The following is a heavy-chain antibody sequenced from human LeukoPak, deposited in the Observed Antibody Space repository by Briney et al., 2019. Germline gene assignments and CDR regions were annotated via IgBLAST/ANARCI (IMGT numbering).Heavy chain of an antibody. CDR3: ARIQGWFANAFDP. V-gene: IGHV4-34*01. J-gene: IGHJ5*02. D-gene: IGHD3-10*01. Sequence: SETLSLTCAVYGGSLSGYVWTWIRQPPGKGLEWIGEINHSGSTNYNPSLKSRVTISVDTSKNQFSLKVNSVTAADTAVYYCARIQGWFANAFDPWGQGTLVTVSS. CDR1: GGSLSGYV. CDR2: INHSGST.